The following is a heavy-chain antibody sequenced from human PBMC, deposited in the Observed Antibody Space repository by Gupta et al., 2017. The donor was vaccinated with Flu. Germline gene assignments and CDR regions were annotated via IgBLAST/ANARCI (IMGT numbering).Heavy chain of an antibody. J-gene: IGHJ4*02. CDR2: INRDGSEK. Sequence: EVQLVESGGGLVQPGGSLKLSCAASGFDFLGYWMAWVRQAPGKGLEWVANINRDGSEKHYSDAVRGRATISRDNGKKSVFLQMNSLRVDDTAKYFCVRDTPVRVGSADPFDYWGQGLQVNVSA. CDR3: VRDTPVRVGSADPFDY. CDR1: GFDFLGYW. D-gene: IGHD3-16*01. V-gene: IGHV3-7*01.